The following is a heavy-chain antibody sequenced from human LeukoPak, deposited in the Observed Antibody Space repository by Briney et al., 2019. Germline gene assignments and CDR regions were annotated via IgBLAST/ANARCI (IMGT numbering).Heavy chain of an antibody. J-gene: IGHJ4*02. Sequence: GGSLRLSCAASGFTFSSYAMHWVRQAPGKGLEWVSGISWNSGSIGYADSVKGRFTISRDNAKNSLYLQMNSLRAEDTAVYYCARAPFGTQMGGYYFDYWGQGTLVTVSS. D-gene: IGHD3-10*01. V-gene: IGHV3-9*01. CDR3: ARAPFGTQMGGYYFDY. CDR1: GFTFSSYA. CDR2: ISWNSGSI.